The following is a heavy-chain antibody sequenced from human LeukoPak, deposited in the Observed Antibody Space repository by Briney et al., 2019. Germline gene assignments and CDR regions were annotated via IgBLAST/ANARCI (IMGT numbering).Heavy chain of an antibody. CDR2: IIPIFGTA. CDR3: ARAEVPKDRYGSGSYYRGGFDY. CDR1: GGTFSSYA. D-gene: IGHD3-10*01. J-gene: IGHJ4*02. Sequence: GASVKVSCKASGGTFSSYAISWVRQAPGQGLEWMGGIIPIFGTAIYAQKFQGRVTITTDESTSTAYMELSSLRSEDTAVYYCARAEVPKDRYGSGSYYRGGFDYWGQGTLVTVSS. V-gene: IGHV1-69*05.